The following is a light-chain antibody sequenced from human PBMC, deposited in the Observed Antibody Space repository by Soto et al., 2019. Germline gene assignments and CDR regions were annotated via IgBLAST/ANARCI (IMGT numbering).Light chain of an antibody. V-gene: IGKV1-5*01. Sequence: DIQMTQSPSTLSSSVGARVTITFRASQSISRGLAWYQQKPGKAPNLLIYDASTLESGVPSRFSGSGSGTEFTLTISCLHPDDFATYYCQQYNTYWTFGQGTKVDIK. CDR3: QQYNTYWT. CDR1: QSISRG. J-gene: IGKJ1*01. CDR2: DAS.